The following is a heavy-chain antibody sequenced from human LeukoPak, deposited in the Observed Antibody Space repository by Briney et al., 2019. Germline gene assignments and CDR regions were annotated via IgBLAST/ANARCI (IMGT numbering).Heavy chain of an antibody. CDR2: ISWNSGSI. CDR3: TRDLMDYDVSTGLHHYYMDV. V-gene: IGHV3-9*01. CDR1: GFTFDDYA. J-gene: IGHJ6*02. D-gene: IGHD3-9*01. Sequence: GGSLRLSCAASGFTFDDYAMHWVRQAPGKGLEWVSGISWNSGSIGYADSVKGRFTISRDNAKNTLYLQMNTLRVDDTAVYYCTRDLMDYDVSTGLHHYYMDVWGQGTTVTVSS.